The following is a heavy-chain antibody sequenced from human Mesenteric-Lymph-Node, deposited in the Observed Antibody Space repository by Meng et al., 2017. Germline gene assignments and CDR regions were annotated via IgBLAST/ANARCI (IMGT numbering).Heavy chain of an antibody. Sequence: GPRPVSRYQNRSPTRTVSGVSTSSGDSYGSWIRQPPGKGLEWIGYIYYSGSTYYNPSLKGRVTISVDTSKNQFSLNLSSVTAADTAVYYCARGQRSYSGSYPEWFDPWGQGTLVTVSS. CDR3: ARGQRSYSGSYPEWFDP. CDR2: IYYSGST. J-gene: IGHJ5*02. D-gene: IGHD1-26*01. V-gene: IGHV4-30-4*01. CDR1: GVSTSSGDSY.